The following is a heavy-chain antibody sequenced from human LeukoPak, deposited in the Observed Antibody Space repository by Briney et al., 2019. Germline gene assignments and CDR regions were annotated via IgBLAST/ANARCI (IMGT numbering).Heavy chain of an antibody. CDR3: ARGCSGGSCPTGPMDV. D-gene: IGHD2-15*01. Sequence: GGSLRLSCAASGVTFSSYSMNWVRQAPGKGLEWVSSISSSSSYIYYADSVKGRFTISRDNAKNSLYLQMNSLRAEDTAVYYCARGCSGGSCPTGPMDVWGKGTTVTVSS. CDR1: GVTFSSYS. J-gene: IGHJ6*04. V-gene: IGHV3-21*01. CDR2: ISSSSSYI.